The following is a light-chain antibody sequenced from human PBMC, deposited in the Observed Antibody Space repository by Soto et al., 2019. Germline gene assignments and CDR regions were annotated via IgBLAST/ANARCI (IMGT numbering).Light chain of an antibody. CDR3: QQYNNWPHT. J-gene: IGKJ2*01. CDR2: GAS. CDR1: QSVSSN. Sequence: EIVMTQSPATLSVSPGERATLSCRASQSVSSNLVWYQQKPGQAPRLLIYGASTRATGIPARFSGSGSGTEFTLTNSSLQSEDFAVYYCQQYNNWPHTFGQGTKLEIK. V-gene: IGKV3-15*01.